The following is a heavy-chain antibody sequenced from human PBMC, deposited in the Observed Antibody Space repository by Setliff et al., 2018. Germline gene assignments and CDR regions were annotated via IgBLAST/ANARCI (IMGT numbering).Heavy chain of an antibody. D-gene: IGHD6-19*01. J-gene: IGHJ6*03. CDR1: GGTFSRYA. CDR3: ASWDYSSTSYYYYYMDV. V-gene: IGHV1-69*01. Sequence: KASGGTFSRYAISWVRQAPGQGLEWMGGSIPMYRTTKYAQKFQGRVTITADESTSTAYMELSRLRSEDTAVYYCASWDYSSTSYYYYYMDVWGKGSTVTAP. CDR2: SIPMYRTT.